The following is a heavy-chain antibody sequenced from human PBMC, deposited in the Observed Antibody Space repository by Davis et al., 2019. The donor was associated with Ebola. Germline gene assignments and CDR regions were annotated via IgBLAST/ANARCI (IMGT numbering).Heavy chain of an antibody. J-gene: IGHJ4*02. V-gene: IGHV1-3*01. CDR3: ARSLGIAAAKGVGY. CDR2: INAGNGNT. CDR1: GYTFTSYA. Sequence: AASVKVSCKASGYTFTSYAMHWVRQAPGQRLEWMGWINAGNGNTKYSQKFQGRVTITRDTSASTAYMELSSLRSEDTAVYYCARSLGIAAAKGVGYWGQGTLVTVSS. D-gene: IGHD6-13*01.